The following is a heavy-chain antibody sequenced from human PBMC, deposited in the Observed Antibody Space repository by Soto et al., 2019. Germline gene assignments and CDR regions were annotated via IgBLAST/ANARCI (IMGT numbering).Heavy chain of an antibody. CDR2: INDSGNI. CDR3: ARGLILWFGELSRRGGYYYNMGV. J-gene: IGHJ6*03. Sequence: QVQLQQWGAGLLKPSETLSLTCAVYGGSFSGYQWSWIRQTPGKGLEWIGEINDSGNINYNPSLQTRVTIFLDTPKKQNSLQLSSVTAADTAVYYWARGLILWFGELSRRGGYYYNMGVWGKGTTVSVSS. D-gene: IGHD3-10*01. CDR1: GGSFSGYQ. V-gene: IGHV4-34*01.